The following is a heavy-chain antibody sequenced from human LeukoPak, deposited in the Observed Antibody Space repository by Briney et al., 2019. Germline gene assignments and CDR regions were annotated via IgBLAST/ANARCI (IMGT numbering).Heavy chain of an antibody. V-gene: IGHV1-69*06. CDR2: IIPIFGTA. D-gene: IGHD3-10*01. Sequence: ASVKVSCKASGYTFTSYAISWVRQAPGQGLEWVGGIIPIFGTANYAQKFQGRVTITADKSTSTAYMELSSLRSEDTAVYYCARVALWFGELTYMDVWGKGTTVTVSS. J-gene: IGHJ6*03. CDR3: ARVALWFGELTYMDV. CDR1: GYTFTSYA.